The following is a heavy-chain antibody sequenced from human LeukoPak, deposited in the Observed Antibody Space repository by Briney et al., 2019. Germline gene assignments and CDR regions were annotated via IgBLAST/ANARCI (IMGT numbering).Heavy chain of an antibody. D-gene: IGHD3-22*01. CDR1: GFTVSSNY. Sequence: PGGSLRLSCAASGFTVSSNYMSWVRQAPGKGLESVSVIYSGGSTYYADSVKGRFTISRHNSKNTLYLQMNSLRAEDTAVYYCARSTYYYDSSGYFRLGYFDYWGQGTLVTVSS. CDR3: ARSTYYYDSSGYFRLGYFDY. CDR2: IYSGGST. J-gene: IGHJ4*02. V-gene: IGHV3-53*04.